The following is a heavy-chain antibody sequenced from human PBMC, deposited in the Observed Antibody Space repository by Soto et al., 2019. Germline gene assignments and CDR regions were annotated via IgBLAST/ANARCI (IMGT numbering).Heavy chain of an antibody. J-gene: IGHJ6*03. D-gene: IGHD2-8*01. V-gene: IGHV4-59*01. CDR3: ARVNGYYYYHMDV. Sequence: QVQLQESGPGLVKPSETLSLTCTVSGGSISSYYWSWIRQPPATGLEWIGYIYYSGSTNYNPALKSRVTISVDTSKNPFSLKLSSVTAADTAVYYCARVNGYYYYHMDVWGKGTTVTVSS. CDR2: IYYSGST. CDR1: GGSISSYY.